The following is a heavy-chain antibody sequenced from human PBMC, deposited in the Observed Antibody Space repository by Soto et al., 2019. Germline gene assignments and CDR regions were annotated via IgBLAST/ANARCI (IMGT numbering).Heavy chain of an antibody. D-gene: IGHD6-13*01. CDR2: IYYSGST. V-gene: IGHV4-59*01. Sequence: SETLSLTCTVSGGSITSSYYWSWIRQPPGKGLEWIGYIYYSGSTNYNPSLKSRVTISVDTSKNQFSLKLSSVTAADTAVYYCASASIAAAGTGWFDPWGQGTLVTVSS. CDR1: GGSITSSYY. J-gene: IGHJ5*02. CDR3: ASASIAAAGTGWFDP.